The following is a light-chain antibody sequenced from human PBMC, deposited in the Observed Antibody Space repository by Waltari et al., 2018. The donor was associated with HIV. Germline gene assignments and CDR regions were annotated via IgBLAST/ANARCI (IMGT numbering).Light chain of an antibody. V-gene: IGLV1-40*01. Sequence: QSVLTQPPSVSGAPGQRVNIPCNGGSSNIGTIYEVNRYQHLPGLAPKLLIFATSRRPSGIPDRFSGSKSGTSASLAITGLQAHDEADYYCQSYDAALRGPQFGGGTRLTVL. CDR2: ATS. CDR3: QSYDAALRGPQ. CDR1: SSNIGTIYE. J-gene: IGLJ2*01.